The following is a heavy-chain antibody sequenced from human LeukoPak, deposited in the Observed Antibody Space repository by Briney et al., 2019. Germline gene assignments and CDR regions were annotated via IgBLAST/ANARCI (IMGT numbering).Heavy chain of an antibody. CDR1: GFTLSTNA. Sequence: GGSLRLPCLTSGFTLSTNAMSWVRQAPGKGLEWISGISGSGASTYYADSVKGRFTISRDDSRNTLYLQMNSLRGDDTAVYYCAKDVGKWESLHFFDYWGQGTLVTVSS. D-gene: IGHD1-26*01. CDR3: AKDVGKWESLHFFDY. J-gene: IGHJ4*02. CDR2: ISGSGAST. V-gene: IGHV3-23*01.